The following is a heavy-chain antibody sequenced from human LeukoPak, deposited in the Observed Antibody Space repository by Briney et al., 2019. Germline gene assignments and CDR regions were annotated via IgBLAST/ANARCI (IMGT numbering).Heavy chain of an antibody. CDR3: ARVTMIVVAEYYFDY. D-gene: IGHD3-22*01. Sequence: SETLSLTCAVSGGSISSSNWWSWVRQPPGKGLEWIGEIYHSGSTNYNPSLKSRVTISVDTSKNQFSLKLSSVTAADTAVYYCARVTMIVVAEYYFDYWGQGTLVTVSS. V-gene: IGHV4-4*02. CDR2: IYHSGST. CDR1: GGSISSSNW. J-gene: IGHJ4*02.